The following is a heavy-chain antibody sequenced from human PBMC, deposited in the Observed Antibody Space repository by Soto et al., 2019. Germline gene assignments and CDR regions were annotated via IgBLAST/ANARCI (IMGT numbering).Heavy chain of an antibody. CDR3: ARDLSSYSSSSGRGTYYYGMDV. D-gene: IGHD6-6*01. CDR1: VYSFTGYY. CDR2: INPNSGGT. V-gene: IGHV1-2*04. Sequence: XSVKVSCKASVYSFTGYYMHWVRQAPGQGLEWMGWINPNSGGTNYAQKFQGWVTMTRDTSISTAYMELSRLRSDDTAVYYCARDLSSYSSSSGRGTYYYGMDVWGQGTTVTVSS. J-gene: IGHJ6*02.